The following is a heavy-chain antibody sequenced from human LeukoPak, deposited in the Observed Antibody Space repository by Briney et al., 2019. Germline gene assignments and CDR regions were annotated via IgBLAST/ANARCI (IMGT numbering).Heavy chain of an antibody. CDR3: ARLTRIYYYDSSGYYGGSWFDP. V-gene: IGHV1-18*01. Sequence: GASVKVSCKASGYTFTSYGISWVRQAPGQGLEWMGWISAYNGNTNYAQKLQGRVTMTTDTSTSTAYMELRSLRSDDTAVHYCARLTRIYYYDSSGYYGGSWFDPWGQGTLVTVSS. J-gene: IGHJ5*02. D-gene: IGHD3-22*01. CDR2: ISAYNGNT. CDR1: GYTFTSYG.